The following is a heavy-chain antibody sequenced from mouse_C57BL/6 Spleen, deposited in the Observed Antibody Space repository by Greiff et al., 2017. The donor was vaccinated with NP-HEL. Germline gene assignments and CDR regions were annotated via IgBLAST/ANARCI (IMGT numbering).Heavy chain of an antibody. Sequence: EVQLVESGGGLVKPGGSLKLSCAASGFTFSSYTMSWVRQTPEKRLEWVATISGGGGNTYYPDSVKGRFTISRDNAKNTLYLQMSSLRSEDTALYYCARRPFTTGENWYFDVWGTGTTVTVSS. J-gene: IGHJ1*03. V-gene: IGHV5-9*01. CDR1: GFTFSSYT. CDR2: ISGGGGNT. CDR3: ARRPFTTGENWYFDV. D-gene: IGHD1-1*01.